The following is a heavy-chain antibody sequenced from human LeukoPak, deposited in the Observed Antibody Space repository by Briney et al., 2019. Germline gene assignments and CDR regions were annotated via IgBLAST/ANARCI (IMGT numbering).Heavy chain of an antibody. J-gene: IGHJ4*02. V-gene: IGHV1-46*03. CDR3: ARGWHDCGGDCYSRLLDY. D-gene: IGHD2-21*01. CDR1: GYTFTSYY. CDR2: INPSGGST. Sequence: GASVKVSCKASGYTFTSYYMHWVRQAPGQGLEWMGIINPSGGSTSYAQKFQGRVTVTRDTSTSTVYMELSSLRSEDTAVYYCARGWHDCGGDCYSRLLDYWGQGTLVTVSS.